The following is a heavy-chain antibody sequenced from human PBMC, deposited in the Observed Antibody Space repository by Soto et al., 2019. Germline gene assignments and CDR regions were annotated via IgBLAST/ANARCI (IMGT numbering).Heavy chain of an antibody. Sequence: ASVQVSCKASGCTFTSYYMHWVRQAPGQGLEWMGIINPSGGSTSYAQRFQGRVTVTRDTSTSTVYMELSSLRSEDTAVYYCAGGGLIVVVVATTPFGIWGQGTMVTVSS. D-gene: IGHD2-15*01. CDR1: GCTFTSYY. V-gene: IGHV1-46*01. CDR2: INPSGGST. J-gene: IGHJ3*02. CDR3: AGGGLIVVVVATTPFGI.